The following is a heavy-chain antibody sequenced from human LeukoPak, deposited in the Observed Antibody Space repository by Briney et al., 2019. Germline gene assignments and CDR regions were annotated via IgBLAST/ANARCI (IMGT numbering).Heavy chain of an antibody. CDR2: ISNDGSTK. CDR3: AKDAQRGFDYSNSLES. D-gene: IGHD4-11*01. J-gene: IGHJ4*02. Sequence: GGSLRLSCATSGFTFSHYGMHWVRQAPGKGLEWVAVISNDGSTKYYGDPVKGRFTISRDNSKKTVYLQMNSMRVEDTAVYYCAKDAQRGFDYSNSLESWGQGALVAVSS. CDR1: GFTFSHYG. V-gene: IGHV3-33*06.